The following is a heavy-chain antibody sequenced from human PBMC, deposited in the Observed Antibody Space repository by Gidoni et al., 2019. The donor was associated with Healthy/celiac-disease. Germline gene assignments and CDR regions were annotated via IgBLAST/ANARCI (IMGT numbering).Heavy chain of an antibody. V-gene: IGHV1-46*01. J-gene: IGHJ6*02. D-gene: IGHD2-21*02. CDR1: GYTFTSSY. Sequence: QVQLVQSGAEVKKPGASVKVSCKASGYTFTSSYMHWGRQAPGQGLEWMGIINPSGGSTSYEQKFQGRVTMTRDTSTSTVYMELSSLRSEDTAVYYCARDSIYCGGDCYSSYYYGMDVWGQGTTVTVSS. CDR3: ARDSIYCGGDCYSSYYYGMDV. CDR2: INPSGGST.